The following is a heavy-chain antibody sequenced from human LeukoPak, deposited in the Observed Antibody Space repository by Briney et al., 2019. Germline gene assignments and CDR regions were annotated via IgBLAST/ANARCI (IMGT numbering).Heavy chain of an antibody. V-gene: IGHV3-30*03. D-gene: IGHD3-16*01. J-gene: IGHJ4*02. CDR2: ISCDGSSK. CDR1: GFTFITYG. Sequence: GGSLRLSCAASGFTFITYGMHWVRQAPGKGLEWVAVISCDGSSKYYADSVGRFTISRENSKNTLKLQMISLRAEDTAVYYCARDRGSSMWYGALDYWGQGTLVTVSS. CDR3: ARDRGSSMWYGALDY.